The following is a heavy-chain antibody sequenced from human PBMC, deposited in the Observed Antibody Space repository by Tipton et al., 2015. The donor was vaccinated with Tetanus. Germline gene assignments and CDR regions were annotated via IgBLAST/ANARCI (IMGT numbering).Heavy chain of an antibody. D-gene: IGHD1-26*01. V-gene: IGHV4-59*12. Sequence: GLVKPSETLSLNCTVSGGSISAYYWSWIRQPPGKGLEWIGYIYFDGSTKYNPSLKSRVTISVDPSKTQFSLNLRSVTAADTAVYYCARGVWSPLYNWFDPWGQGTLVTVSS. J-gene: IGHJ5*02. CDR2: IYFDGST. CDR3: ARGVWSPLYNWFDP. CDR1: GGSISAYY.